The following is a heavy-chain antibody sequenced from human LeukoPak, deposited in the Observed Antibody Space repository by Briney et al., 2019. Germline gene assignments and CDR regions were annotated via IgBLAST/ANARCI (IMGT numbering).Heavy chain of an antibody. CDR3: ARAATVTPYYFDY. D-gene: IGHD4-17*01. Sequence: ASVKVSCKASGYTFTDYNMHWVRQAPGQGLECMGWINPNSGGTNYAQKFQGRVTMTRDTSISTAYMELSRLRSDDTAVYYCARAATVTPYYFDYWGQGTLVTVSS. CDR2: INPNSGGT. V-gene: IGHV1-2*02. CDR1: GYTFTDYN. J-gene: IGHJ4*02.